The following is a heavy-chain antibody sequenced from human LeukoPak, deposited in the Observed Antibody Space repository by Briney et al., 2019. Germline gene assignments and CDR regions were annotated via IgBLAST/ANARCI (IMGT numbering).Heavy chain of an antibody. V-gene: IGHV4-34*01. CDR3: ASFPAIAVAGLIDY. D-gene: IGHD6-19*01. CDR2: IYYSGST. J-gene: IGHJ4*02. CDR1: GGSLSGYY. Sequence: PSETLSLTCAIHGGSLSGYYWRWIRQSPGKGLEWIGSIYYSGSTYYNPSLKSRVTISVDTSKNQFSLKLSSVTAADTAVYYCASFPAIAVAGLIDYWGQGTLVTVSS.